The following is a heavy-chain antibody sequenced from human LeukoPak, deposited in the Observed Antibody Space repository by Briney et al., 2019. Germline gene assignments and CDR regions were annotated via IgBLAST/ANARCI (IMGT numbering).Heavy chain of an antibody. CDR3: AKIYCSSTSCPGLDLYYYYYGMDV. J-gene: IGHJ6*02. CDR1: GFTFSSYA. V-gene: IGHV3-23*01. D-gene: IGHD2-2*01. Sequence: PGGSLRLSCAASGFTFSSYAMSWVRQAPGKGLEWVSAISGSGGSTYYADSVKGRFTISRDNSKNPLYLQMNSLRAEDTAVYYCAKIYCSSTSCPGLDLYYYYYGMDVWGQGTTVTVSS. CDR2: ISGSGGST.